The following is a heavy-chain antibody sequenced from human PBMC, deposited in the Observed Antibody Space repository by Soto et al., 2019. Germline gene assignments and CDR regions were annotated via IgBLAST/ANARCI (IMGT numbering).Heavy chain of an antibody. CDR2: ISYDGSNK. V-gene: IGHV3-30*18. D-gene: IGHD2-15*01. J-gene: IGHJ4*02. Sequence: QVQLVESGGGVVQPGRSLRLSCAASGFTFSRYGMHWVRQAPGKGLEWVAVISYDGSNKYYADSVKGRFTISRDNSKNTLYLQMNSLRAEDTAVYYCAKDHTRYCSGGSCYSGHWGQGTLVTVSS. CDR1: GFTFSRYG. CDR3: AKDHTRYCSGGSCYSGH.